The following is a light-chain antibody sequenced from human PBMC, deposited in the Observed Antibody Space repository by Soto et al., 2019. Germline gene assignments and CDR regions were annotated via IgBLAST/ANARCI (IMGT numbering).Light chain of an antibody. J-gene: IGLJ3*02. CDR3: SSYTTSSTRV. CDR1: SSDVGAYNY. V-gene: IGLV2-14*03. Sequence: QSVLTQPASVSGSPGQSITISCTGTSSDVGAYNYVSWYQQHPGRAPKLVIYDVNNRPSGVSNRFSGSKSGNTASLTISGLQAEDEADYYCSSYTTSSTRVFGGGTKVTVL. CDR2: DVN.